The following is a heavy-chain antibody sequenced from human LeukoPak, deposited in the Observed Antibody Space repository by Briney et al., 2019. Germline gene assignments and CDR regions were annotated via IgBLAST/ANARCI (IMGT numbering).Heavy chain of an antibody. CDR1: GFTLSSYS. Sequence: GGSLSLSCAASGFTLSSYSMSWVRQPPGKGLEWVSHISTSISTIYYADSVVGRFTISRDNAKNSLYLQMNSLRAEDTAVYYCARGGNWNDFDYWGQGTLVTVSS. J-gene: IGHJ4*02. CDR2: ISTSISTI. V-gene: IGHV3-48*01. D-gene: IGHD3-16*01. CDR3: ARGGNWNDFDY.